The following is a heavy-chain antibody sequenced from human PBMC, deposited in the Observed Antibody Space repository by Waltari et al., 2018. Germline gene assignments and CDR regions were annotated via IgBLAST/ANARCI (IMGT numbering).Heavy chain of an antibody. CDR2: IKQDGSET. Sequence: EVQLEESGGGLVQPGGSLRLSCAASGFTFSSYWMTWVRQAPGKGLEWVANIKQDGSETYYADSLKGRFTISRDNAKNSLYLQMNSLGAEDTALYYCARDHVFRGDFWSGYYDSWGQGTLVTVSS. CDR1: GFTFSSYW. J-gene: IGHJ4*02. CDR3: ARDHVFRGDFWSGYYDS. D-gene: IGHD3-3*01. V-gene: IGHV3-7*01.